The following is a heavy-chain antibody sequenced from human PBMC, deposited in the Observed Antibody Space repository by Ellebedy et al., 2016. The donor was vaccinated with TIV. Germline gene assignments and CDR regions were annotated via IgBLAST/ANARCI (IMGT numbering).Heavy chain of an antibody. D-gene: IGHD4-17*01. CDR3: ATDGSYGDYLSPAHASVM. V-gene: IGHV3-7*01. CDR2: INQDATKT. Sequence: GESLKISCAASGFSFRNYWMTWVRQAPGKGLEWVANINQDATKTFYVDSVEGRFTISRDNAKNSLFLQMNSLGVEDTAVYYCATDGSYGDYLSPAHASVMWGQGTLVFVSS. J-gene: IGHJ3*02. CDR1: GFSFRNYW.